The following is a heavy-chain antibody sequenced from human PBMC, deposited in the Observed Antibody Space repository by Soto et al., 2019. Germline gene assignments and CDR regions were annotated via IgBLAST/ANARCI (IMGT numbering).Heavy chain of an antibody. D-gene: IGHD6-19*01. CDR1: GYSFTNYG. CDR2: ISAFNGNT. Sequence: QDQLVQSGAEVKKPGASVTVSCKASGYSFTNYGVTWVRQAPGQGLEWMGWISAFNGNTHYAQNLQGRVTMTTDAATRTAYKELRSLRSDDTAVDYCARDRGVAPPVAGNTHYYYYMDVWGKGTTVTVSS. CDR3: ARDRGVAPPVAGNTHYYYYMDV. V-gene: IGHV1-18*01. J-gene: IGHJ6*03.